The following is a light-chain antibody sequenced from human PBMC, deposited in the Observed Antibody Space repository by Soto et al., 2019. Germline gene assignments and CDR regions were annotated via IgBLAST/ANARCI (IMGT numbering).Light chain of an antibody. CDR2: DVR. J-gene: IGLJ1*01. CDR3: GSYTTISTYV. Sequence: QSVLTQPASVSGSPGQSITISCTGTSSDVGGYNYVSWYQQHPGKAPKLMIYDVRNRPSGVSNRFSGSKSVNTASLTISGLQAEDEADYSCGSYTTISTYVFRTGTKVTVL. V-gene: IGLV2-14*01. CDR1: SSDVGGYNY.